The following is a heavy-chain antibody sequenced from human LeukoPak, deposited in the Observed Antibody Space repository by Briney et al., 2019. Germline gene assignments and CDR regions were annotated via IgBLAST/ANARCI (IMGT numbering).Heavy chain of an antibody. D-gene: IGHD1-14*01. CDR3: ARERGTGYYYYYGMDV. CDR2: IYHSGST. Sequence: SETLSLTCTVSGGSISSSSYCWGWIRQPPGKGLEWIGSIYHSGSTYYNPSLKSRVTISVDTSKNQFSLKLSSVTAADTAVYYCARERGTGYYYYYGMDVWGKGTTVTVSS. V-gene: IGHV4-39*07. CDR1: GGSISSSSYC. J-gene: IGHJ6*04.